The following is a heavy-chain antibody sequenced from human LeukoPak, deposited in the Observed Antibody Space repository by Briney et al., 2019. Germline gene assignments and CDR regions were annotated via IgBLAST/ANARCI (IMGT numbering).Heavy chain of an antibody. CDR2: ISYDGSNK. V-gene: IGHV3-30*18. CDR3: AKLHAPADCSSTSCYAWNWFDP. D-gene: IGHD2-2*01. Sequence: GGSLRLSCAASGFTFSSYGMHWVRQAPGKGLEWVAVISYDGSNKYYADSVKGRFTISRDNPKNTLYLQMNSLRAEDTAVYYCAKLHAPADCSSTSCYAWNWFDPWGQGTLVTVSS. CDR1: GFTFSSYG. J-gene: IGHJ5*02.